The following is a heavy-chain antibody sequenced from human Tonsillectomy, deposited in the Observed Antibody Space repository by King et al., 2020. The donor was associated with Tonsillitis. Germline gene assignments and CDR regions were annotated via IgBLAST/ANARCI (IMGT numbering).Heavy chain of an antibody. CDR2: IYYSGST. CDR3: ARDLIVATSTHDAFDI. Sequence: QLQESGPGLVKPSETLSLTCTVSGGSISSYYWSWLRQPPGKGLEWIGYIYYSGSTNYNPSLKSRVTISVDTSKNQFSLKLSSVTAADTAVYYCARDLIVATSTHDAFDIWGQGTMVTVSS. J-gene: IGHJ3*02. V-gene: IGHV4-59*01. D-gene: IGHD5-12*01. CDR1: GGSISSYY.